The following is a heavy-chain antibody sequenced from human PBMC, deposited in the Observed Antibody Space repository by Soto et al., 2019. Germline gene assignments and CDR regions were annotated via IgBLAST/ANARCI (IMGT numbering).Heavy chain of an antibody. V-gene: IGHV4-31*03. J-gene: IGHJ4*02. CDR3: ARVAYYDSSGYYYFDF. Sequence: QVQLQESGPGLVEPSQTLSLTCTVSGGSISSGGYYWSWIRQHPGKGLEWIGYIYSSGSTYYNPSLKRRVTISVDTSKNQFSLKLSSVTAADTAVYYCARVAYYDSSGYYYFDFWGQGTLVTVSS. CDR1: GGSISSGGYY. CDR2: IYSSGST. D-gene: IGHD3-22*01.